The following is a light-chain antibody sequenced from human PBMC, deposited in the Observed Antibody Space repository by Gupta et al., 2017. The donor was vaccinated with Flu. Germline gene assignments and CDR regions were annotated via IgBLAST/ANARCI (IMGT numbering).Light chain of an antibody. Sequence: FEDKLGGKYVSWFQQKSVQSPVLGVYRDTNRPLGIPERFSGSNPGNTATLTISGTQAMDEADYYCQSWDSSIWVFGGGTKLTVL. CDR3: QSWDSSIWV. V-gene: IGLV3-1*01. J-gene: IGLJ2*01. CDR2: RDT. CDR1: KLGGKY.